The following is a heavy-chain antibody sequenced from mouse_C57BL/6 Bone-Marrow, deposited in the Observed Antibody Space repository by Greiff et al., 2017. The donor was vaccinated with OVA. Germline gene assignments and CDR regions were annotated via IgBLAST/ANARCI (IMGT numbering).Heavy chain of an antibody. J-gene: IGHJ1*03. CDR2: INPNNGGT. CDR1: GYTFTDYN. Sequence: EVQLQQSGPELVKPGASVKMSCKASGYTFTDYNMHWVKQSHGKSLEWIGYINPNNGGTSYNQKFKGKATLTVNKSSSTAYMELRSLTSEDSAVYYCARSSYGSSHWYFDVWGTGTTVTVSS. V-gene: IGHV1-22*01. CDR3: ARSSYGSSHWYFDV. D-gene: IGHD1-1*01.